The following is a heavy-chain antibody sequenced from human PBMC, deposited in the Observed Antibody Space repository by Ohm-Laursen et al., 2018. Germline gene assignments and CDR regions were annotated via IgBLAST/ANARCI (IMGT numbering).Heavy chain of an antibody. V-gene: IGHV3-23*01. D-gene: IGHD2-2*01. J-gene: IGHJ4*02. CDR2: ISGSGGST. CDR3: AKAQDIVVVPAA. Sequence: SLRLSCAASGFPFSTYAMHWVRQAPGKGLEWVSAISGSGGSTYYADSVKGRFTISRDNSKNTLYLQMNSLRAEDTAVYYCAKAQDIVVVPAAWGQGTLVTVSS. CDR1: GFPFSTYA.